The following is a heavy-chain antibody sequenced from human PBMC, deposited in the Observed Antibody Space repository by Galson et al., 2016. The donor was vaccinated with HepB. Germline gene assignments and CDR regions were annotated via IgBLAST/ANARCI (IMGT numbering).Heavy chain of an antibody. CDR3: AREVRRNSETY. J-gene: IGHJ4*02. CDR1: GFTFSNSA. V-gene: IGHV3-30-3*01. D-gene: IGHD1-14*01. CDR2: ISYTGGST. Sequence: SLRLSCAASGFTFSNSAMHWVRQAPGKGLEWVAFISYTGGSTYYTDSVKGRFTISRDNSKNTLYLQMNSLRAEDRAVYYCAREVRRNSETYWGQGTLVTVSS.